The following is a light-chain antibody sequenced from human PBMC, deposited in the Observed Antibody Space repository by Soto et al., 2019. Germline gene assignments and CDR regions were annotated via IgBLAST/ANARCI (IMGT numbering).Light chain of an antibody. J-gene: IGKJ2*01. V-gene: IGKV1-5*03. CDR1: QSISSW. CDR3: QQYSSLYT. Sequence: DIQRTQSPSTLSASVGDRVTITCRAIQSISSWLAWYQQKPWKAPNLLIYKASNLESGVPSRFSGSGSGTEFTLTISSLQPDDSATYYCQQYSSLYTFGQGTKLEI. CDR2: KAS.